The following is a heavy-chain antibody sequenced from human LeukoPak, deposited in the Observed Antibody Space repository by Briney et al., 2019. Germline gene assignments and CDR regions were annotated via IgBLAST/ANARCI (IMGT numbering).Heavy chain of an antibody. CDR2: IYYSGST. Sequence: SETLSLTCTVSGGSISSYYWSWIRQPPGKGLEWIGYIYYSGSTNYNPSLESRVTISVDTPKNQFSLKLSSVTAADTAVYYCARARRNWFDPWGQGTLVTVSS. CDR1: GGSISSYY. J-gene: IGHJ5*02. CDR3: ARARRNWFDP. V-gene: IGHV4-59*08.